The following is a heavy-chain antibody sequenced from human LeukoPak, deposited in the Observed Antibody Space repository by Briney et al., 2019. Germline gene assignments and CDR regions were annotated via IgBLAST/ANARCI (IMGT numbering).Heavy chain of an antibody. D-gene: IGHD2-2*01. Sequence: GGSLRLSCAASGFTFSSYGMNWVRQAPGKRLEWVSSISSSSSFIYYADSVKGRFTISRDNAKNSLYLQMNSLRAEDTAVYYCARDPPLGSCSTISCPHLDYWGQGTLVTVSS. CDR2: ISSSSSFI. CDR1: GFTFSSYG. J-gene: IGHJ4*02. CDR3: ARDPPLGSCSTISCPHLDY. V-gene: IGHV3-21*01.